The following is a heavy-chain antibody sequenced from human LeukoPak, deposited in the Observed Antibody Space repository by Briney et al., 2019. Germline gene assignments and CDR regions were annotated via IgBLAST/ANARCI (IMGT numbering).Heavy chain of an antibody. CDR1: GYTFTGYY. CDR2: INPNSAGA. CDR3: ARDRRTYYYGSGSYYYFDY. Sequence: ASVKVSCKASGYTFTGYYMHWVRQAPGQGLEWMGWINPNSAGANYAQKFQGRVTMTRDTSISTAYMELSRLRSDDTAVYYCARDRRTYYYGSGSYYYFDYWGQGTLVTVSS. V-gene: IGHV1-2*02. J-gene: IGHJ4*02. D-gene: IGHD3-10*01.